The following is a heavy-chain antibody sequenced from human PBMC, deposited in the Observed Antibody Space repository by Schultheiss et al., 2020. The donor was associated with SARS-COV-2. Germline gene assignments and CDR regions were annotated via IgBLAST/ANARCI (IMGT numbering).Heavy chain of an antibody. Sequence: SQTLSLTCTVSGGSISSYYWGWIRQPPGKGLEWIGSIYYSGSTYYNPSLKSRVTISVDTSKNQFSLKLSSVTAADTAVYYCARDQGGATPHWGQGTLVTVSS. J-gene: IGHJ4*02. V-gene: IGHV4-39*02. CDR1: GGSISSYY. D-gene: IGHD1-26*01. CDR3: ARDQGGATPH. CDR2: IYYSGST.